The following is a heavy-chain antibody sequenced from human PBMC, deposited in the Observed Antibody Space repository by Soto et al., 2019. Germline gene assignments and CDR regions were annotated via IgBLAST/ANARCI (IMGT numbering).Heavy chain of an antibody. CDR2: IIPIFGTA. J-gene: IGHJ4*02. CDR3: ATAAGTKNYFDY. D-gene: IGHD6-13*01. CDR1: GGTFSSYA. Sequence: AVKVSCKACGGTFSSYAISWVRQAPGQGLEWMGGIIPIFGTANYAQKFQGRVTMTADESTDTAYMELSSLRSEDTAVYYCATAAGTKNYFDYWGQGTLVTVSS. V-gene: IGHV1-69*13.